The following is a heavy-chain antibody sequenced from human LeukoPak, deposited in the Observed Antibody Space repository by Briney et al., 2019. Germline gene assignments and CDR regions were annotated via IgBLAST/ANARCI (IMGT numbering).Heavy chain of an antibody. Sequence: ASVKVSCKASGYTFTSYYMHWVRQAPGQGLEWMGWINPNGGGTNYAQKFQGRVTMTRDTSISTAYMELSRLRSDDTAVYYCARGFHFYCGGDCPFDYWGQGTLVTVSS. D-gene: IGHD2-21*02. CDR1: GYTFTSYY. V-gene: IGHV1-2*02. CDR3: ARGFHFYCGGDCPFDY. CDR2: INPNGGGT. J-gene: IGHJ4*02.